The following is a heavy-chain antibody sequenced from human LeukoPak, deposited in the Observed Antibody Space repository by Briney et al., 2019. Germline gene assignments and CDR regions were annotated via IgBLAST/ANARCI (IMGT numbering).Heavy chain of an antibody. CDR3: ARDLGFWSGYKLYYYYGMDV. CDR2: ISAYNGNT. CDR1: GYTVTSYG. V-gene: IGHV1-18*01. D-gene: IGHD3-3*01. Sequence: GASVKVSCKASGYTVTSYGISWVRQAPGQGLEWMGWISAYNGNTNYARKLQGRVTMTTDTSTSTAYMEPRSLRSDDTAVYYCARDLGFWSGYKLYYYYGMDVWGQGTTVTVSS. J-gene: IGHJ6*02.